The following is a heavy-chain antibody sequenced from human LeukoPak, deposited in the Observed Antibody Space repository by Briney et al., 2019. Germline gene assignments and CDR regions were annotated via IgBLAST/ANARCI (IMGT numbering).Heavy chain of an antibody. Sequence: PGGSLRLSCAASGFTFSSYSMNWVRQAPGKGLEWVSSISSSSSYIYYADSVKGRFTISRDNAKNSLYLQMNSLRAEDTAVYYCARSLGADTAMVTLYSWGQGTLVTVSS. J-gene: IGHJ4*02. D-gene: IGHD5-18*01. V-gene: IGHV3-21*01. CDR1: GFTFSSYS. CDR3: ARSLGADTAMVTLYS. CDR2: ISSSSSYI.